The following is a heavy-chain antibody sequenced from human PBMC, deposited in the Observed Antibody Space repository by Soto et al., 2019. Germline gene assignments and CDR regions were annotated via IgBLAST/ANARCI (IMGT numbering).Heavy chain of an antibody. Sequence: PTQTLTLTCTFSGFSLSTSGMRVSWIRQPPGKALEWLARIDWDDDKFYSTSLKTRLTISKDTSKNQVVLTMTNMDPVDTATYYCALGAYNWFDPWGQGTLVTVSS. D-gene: IGHD3-10*01. CDR2: IDWDDDK. CDR1: GFSLSTSGMR. J-gene: IGHJ5*02. CDR3: ALGAYNWFDP. V-gene: IGHV2-70*04.